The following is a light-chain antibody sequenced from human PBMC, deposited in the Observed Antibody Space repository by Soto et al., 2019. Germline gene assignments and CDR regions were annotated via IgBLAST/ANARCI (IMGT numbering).Light chain of an antibody. Sequence: QSVLTQPASVSGSPGQSITISCTGTSSDAGGYNYVSWYQQHPGKAPKLMIYDVTNRPSGVSNRFSGSKSGNTASLTISGLQAEDEADYYCSSYTSSSTPLVFGGGTQLTVL. CDR3: SSYTSSSTPLV. CDR2: DVT. J-gene: IGLJ7*01. V-gene: IGLV2-14*01. CDR1: SSDAGGYNY.